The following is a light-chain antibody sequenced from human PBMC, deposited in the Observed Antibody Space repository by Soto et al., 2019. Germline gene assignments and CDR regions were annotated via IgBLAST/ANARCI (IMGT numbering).Light chain of an antibody. CDR3: SSYTSSNTPYVV. CDR2: EVS. Sequence: QSALTQPASVSGSPGQWITISCTGTSSDVGGYNYVSWYQQHPGKAPKLMIYEVSNRPSGVSNRFSGSKSGNTASLTISGLQAEDEAAYYCSSYTSSNTPYVVFGGGTKLTVL. J-gene: IGLJ2*01. CDR1: SSDVGGYNY. V-gene: IGLV2-14*01.